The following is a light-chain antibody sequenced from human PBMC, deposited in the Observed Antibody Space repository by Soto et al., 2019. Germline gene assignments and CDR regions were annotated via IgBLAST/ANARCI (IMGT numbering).Light chain of an antibody. V-gene: IGKV1-5*03. CDR1: QSISSW. J-gene: IGKJ1*01. Sequence: DIQMTQSPSTLSASVGDRVTITCRASQSISSWLAWYQQKPGKAPKLLIYKASSLESGVPSRFSGSGSGTEFTLSISSLQPHDFETYYCQHYNSYPWTFGQGTKVEIK. CDR2: KAS. CDR3: QHYNSYPWT.